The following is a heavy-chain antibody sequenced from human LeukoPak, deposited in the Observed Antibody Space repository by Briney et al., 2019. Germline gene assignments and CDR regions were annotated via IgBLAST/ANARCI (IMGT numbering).Heavy chain of an antibody. CDR2: IYYSGST. CDR3: ARVKGGLPPLTGFLPKWAKFQFYSNPPWFDP. Sequence: TSETLSLTCTVSGGSISSSSYYWGWIRQPPGKGLEWIGSIYYSGSTYYNPSLKSRVTISVDTSKNEFSLKLSSVTAADTAVYYCARVKGGLPPLTGFLPKWAKFQFYSNPPWFDPWGQGTLVTVSS. CDR1: GGSISSSSYY. V-gene: IGHV4-39*07. J-gene: IGHJ5*02. D-gene: IGHD4-11*01.